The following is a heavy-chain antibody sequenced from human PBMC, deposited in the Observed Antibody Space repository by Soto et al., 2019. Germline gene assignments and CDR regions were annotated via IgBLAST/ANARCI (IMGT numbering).Heavy chain of an antibody. D-gene: IGHD5-12*01. J-gene: IGHJ4*02. CDR2: INAGDGNT. CDR1: GYTFSHYA. V-gene: IGHV1-3*01. Sequence: QVQLVQSGAEVKKPWASVKVSCKASGYTFSHYAMHWVRQAPGQRLEWMGWINAGDGNTIYSQKFQGRVTISRDTSASTVFMELSSLRSEDTATYYCTRGGQRVSLVPTLASDYCGQGTLVPVSS. CDR3: TRGGQRVSLVPTLASDY.